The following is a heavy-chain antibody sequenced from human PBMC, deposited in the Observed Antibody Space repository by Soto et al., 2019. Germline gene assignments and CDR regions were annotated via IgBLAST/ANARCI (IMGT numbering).Heavy chain of an antibody. Sequence: VQLVESGGGLIQPGGSLRLSCVASGLTVSQNYMAWVRQAPEMGPQWVSDLYAEGSTYYTESVKGRFTISRDPSKNTLFLQMDGLRAEDTAVYYCVRPRPSGENYGMDVWGQGTTVTVSS. CDR1: GLTVSQNY. CDR2: LYAEGST. CDR3: VRPRPSGENYGMDV. V-gene: IGHV3-53*01. J-gene: IGHJ6*02. D-gene: IGHD1-26*01.